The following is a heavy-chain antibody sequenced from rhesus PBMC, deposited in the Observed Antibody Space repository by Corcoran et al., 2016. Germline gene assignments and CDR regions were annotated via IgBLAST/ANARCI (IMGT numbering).Heavy chain of an antibody. J-gene: IGHJ4*01. CDR3: ARGLIDY. V-gene: IGHV4-160*01. CDR1: GGSINSNY. D-gene: IGHD4-11*01. CDR2: IRSGVSN. Sequence: QVQLQQWGEGLVKPSETLSLTCAVYGGSINSNYWSLIRQPPGKGLEWIGRIRSGVSNNYNPSLKSLGTMSIDTSKNQCSLKLSSVTAADTAVYYCARGLIDYGGQGVLVTVSS.